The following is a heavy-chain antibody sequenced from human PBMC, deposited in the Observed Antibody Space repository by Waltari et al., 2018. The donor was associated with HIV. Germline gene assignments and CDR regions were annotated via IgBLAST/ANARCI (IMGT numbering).Heavy chain of an antibody. J-gene: IGHJ4*02. CDR3: AREYFYESSGYYYRSTFDY. D-gene: IGHD3-22*01. CDR1: GFTFSSHW. Sequence: EVQLVESGGGLVQPGESLRLSCAASGFTFSSHWMSWVCQAPGKGLEWVANIKQDGRETYYVDSVKGRFTISRDNAKTSLYLQMNSLRAEDTAVYFCAREYFYESSGYYYRSTFDYWGQGTLVTVSS. V-gene: IGHV3-7*01. CDR2: IKQDGRET.